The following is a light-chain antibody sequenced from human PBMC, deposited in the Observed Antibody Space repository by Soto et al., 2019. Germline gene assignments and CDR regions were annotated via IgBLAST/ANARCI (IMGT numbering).Light chain of an antibody. J-gene: IGLJ1*01. CDR3: SSYTSSRTLV. V-gene: IGLV2-14*01. Sequence: ALTQPASVSGSPGQSITISCTGTSSDVGGYNYVSWYQQHPGKVPKLIIYEVTNRPSGVSNRFSGSKSGNSASLTISGLQAEDEADYYCSSYTSSRTLVFGTGTKVTVL. CDR2: EVT. CDR1: SSDVGGYNY.